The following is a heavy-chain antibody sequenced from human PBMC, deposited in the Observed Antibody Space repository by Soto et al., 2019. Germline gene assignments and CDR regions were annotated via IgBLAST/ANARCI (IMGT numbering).Heavy chain of an antibody. J-gene: IGHJ4*02. D-gene: IGHD5-18*01. V-gene: IGHV4-59*08. Sequence: SETLSLTCTASGGSISSCYWSWIRQPPGKGLEWIGYIYYSGSTYYKPSLKSRVTISVDTSKNQCSLKLSSVTAADTAVYYCVRAMDTAMVSFDYWGQGTLVTVSS. CDR3: VRAMDTAMVSFDY. CDR2: IYYSGST. CDR1: GGSISSCY.